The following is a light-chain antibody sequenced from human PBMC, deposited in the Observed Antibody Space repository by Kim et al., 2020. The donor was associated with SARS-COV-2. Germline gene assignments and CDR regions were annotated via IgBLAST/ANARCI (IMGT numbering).Light chain of an antibody. CDR1: KGHRVVA. J-gene: IGLJ3*02. CDR2: LNCDGSH. V-gene: IGLV4-69*01. Sequence: ATLKTTPTQQKGHRVVAIAWHPQQPENAPRYCMKLNCDGSHSKGDGIPDRFSCSSSGAKRYLTISSLQSEDEADYCCQTWGTGIRVFGGGTQLTVL. CDR3: QTWGTGIRV.